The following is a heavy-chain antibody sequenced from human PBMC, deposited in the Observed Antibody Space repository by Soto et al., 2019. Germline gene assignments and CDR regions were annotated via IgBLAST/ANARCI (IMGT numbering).Heavy chain of an antibody. CDR1: GYTFTSYG. V-gene: IGHV1-18*01. J-gene: IGHJ4*02. CDR2: ISAYNGNT. Sequence: ASVKVSCKASGYTFTSYGISWGRQAPGQGLEWMGWISAYNGNTNYAQKLQGRVTMTTDTSTRPAYMELRSLRSDDTAVYYCARVGLYGDCDYWGQGTLVTGSS. CDR3: ARVGLYGDCDY. D-gene: IGHD4-17*01.